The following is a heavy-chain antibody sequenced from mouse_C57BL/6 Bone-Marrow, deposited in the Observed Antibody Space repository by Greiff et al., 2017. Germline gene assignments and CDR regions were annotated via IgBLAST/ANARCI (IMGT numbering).Heavy chain of an antibody. V-gene: IGHV1-72*01. D-gene: IGHD2-5*01. J-gene: IGHJ4*01. CDR3: ATYYSNFYYYAMDY. CDR2: IDPNSGGT. Sequence: QVQLQQPGAELVKPGASVKLSCKASGYTFTSYWMHWVKQRPGRGLEWIGRIDPNSGGTKYNEKFKSKATLTVDQPSSTAYMQLSSLTSEDSAVYYCATYYSNFYYYAMDYWGQGTSVTVSS. CDR1: GYTFTSYW.